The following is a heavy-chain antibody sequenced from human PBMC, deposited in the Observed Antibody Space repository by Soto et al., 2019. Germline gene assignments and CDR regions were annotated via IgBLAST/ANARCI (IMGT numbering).Heavy chain of an antibody. CDR2: IDPSDSYT. J-gene: IGHJ4*02. D-gene: IGHD5-12*01. CDR1: GYSFTSYL. CDR3: ARRSSRYSGYDPRGPFDY. V-gene: IGHV5-10-1*01. Sequence: XESLKISCEGSGYSFTSYLLSWVRQVPGKGLEWMGRIDPSDSYTNYSPSFQGHVTISADKSISTAYLQWSSLKASDTAMYYCARRSSRYSGYDPRGPFDYWGQGTLVTVSS.